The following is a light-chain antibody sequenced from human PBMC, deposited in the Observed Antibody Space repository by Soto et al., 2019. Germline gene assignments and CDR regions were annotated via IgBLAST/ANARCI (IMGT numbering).Light chain of an antibody. V-gene: IGKV1-39*01. CDR2: AAS. J-gene: IGKJ3*01. Sequence: DIQMTQSPSSLSASVGDRVTITCRASQSISSYLNWYQQKPGKAPKLLIYAASSLQSGVSSRFSGSGLGTDFTLTISSLQREDLATYYCQQSYSTPFSFGPGTKVDIK. CDR1: QSISSY. CDR3: QQSYSTPFS.